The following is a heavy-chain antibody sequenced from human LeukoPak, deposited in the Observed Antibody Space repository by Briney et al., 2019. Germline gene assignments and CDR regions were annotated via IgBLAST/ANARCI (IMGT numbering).Heavy chain of an antibody. V-gene: IGHV5-51*01. CDR2: ISPGDFDT. J-gene: IGHJ6*02. Sequence: GESLKISCKASGYSFTTYWFAWVRQMPGKGLEWMGMISPGDFDTRYTPSFKGQVTISVDKSISTAYLQWSSLKASDTAIYYCARHQGGMDVWGQGTTVTVSS. CDR3: ARHQGGMDV. CDR1: GYSFTTYW.